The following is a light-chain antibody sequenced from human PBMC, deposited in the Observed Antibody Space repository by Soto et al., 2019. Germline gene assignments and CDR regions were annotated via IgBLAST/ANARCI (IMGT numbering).Light chain of an antibody. CDR2: DNN. V-gene: IGLV1-44*01. CDR1: SSNIARNS. J-gene: IGLJ3*02. Sequence: QAVVTQPPSASGTPGQRVTISCSGSSSNIARNSVNWYQQFPGTAPKLLIYDNNQRPSGVPDRFSGSKSGTSASLAISGLQSEDEADYYCAAWDDSLSGVVFGGGAKLTVL. CDR3: AAWDDSLSGVV.